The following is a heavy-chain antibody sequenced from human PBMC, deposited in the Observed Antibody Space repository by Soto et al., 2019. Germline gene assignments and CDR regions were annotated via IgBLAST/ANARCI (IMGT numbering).Heavy chain of an antibody. CDR3: ARPVAVAGNDAFDI. V-gene: IGHV5-51*01. CDR1: GYSFPSYW. J-gene: IGHJ3*02. CDR2: IYPGDSDT. D-gene: IGHD6-19*01. Sequence: PGESLKISCKGSGYSFPSYWIGWVRQMPGNGLEWMGIIYPGDSDTRYSPSFQGQVTISADKSIRTAYLQWSSLKASDTAMYYCARPVAVAGNDAFDIWGQGTMVTVS.